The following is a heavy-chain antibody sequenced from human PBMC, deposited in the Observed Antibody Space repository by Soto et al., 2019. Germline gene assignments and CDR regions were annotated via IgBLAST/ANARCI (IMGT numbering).Heavy chain of an antibody. CDR1: GFTFSSYW. CDR2: INQDGSDY. V-gene: IGHV3-7*01. CDR3: ARTGDGHHDFLDY. D-gene: IGHD1-1*01. J-gene: IGHJ4*02. Sequence: DLEESGGGLVQPGGSLRLSCAASGFTFSSYWMNWVRQAQGKGLEWVANINQDGSDYNHVASVKGRFTISRDNAKNSLFLQMTALRVEATAVYYCARTGDGHHDFLDYWGQGILVSVSS.